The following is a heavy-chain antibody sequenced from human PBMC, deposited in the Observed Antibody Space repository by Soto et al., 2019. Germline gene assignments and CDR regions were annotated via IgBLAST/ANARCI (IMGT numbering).Heavy chain of an antibody. CDR1: GFTFSSYW. D-gene: IGHD1-1*01. CDR2: IKQDGSEK. Sequence: QPGGSLILSCAASGFTFSSYWMSWVRQAPGKGLEWVANIKQDGSEKHYVDSVKGRFTISRDNAKNSLYLQMNSLRAEDTAVYYCARDQLEPLGPYYYYGMDVWGQGTTVTVSS. J-gene: IGHJ6*02. CDR3: ARDQLEPLGPYYYYGMDV. V-gene: IGHV3-7*03.